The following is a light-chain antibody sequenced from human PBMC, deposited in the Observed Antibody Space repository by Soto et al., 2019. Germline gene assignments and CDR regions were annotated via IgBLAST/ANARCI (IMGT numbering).Light chain of an antibody. CDR1: HDISNW. V-gene: IGKV1-12*01. CDR2: ATS. Sequence: DIPMTQSPSSVSASVGDRVTITCRASHDISNWLAWYQQKPGKAPNLLIYATSSLQIGVPSRFSGSGSGTDFTLTISSLQPEDFATYYCQQANSFPLTFGGGTKVEIK. J-gene: IGKJ4*01. CDR3: QQANSFPLT.